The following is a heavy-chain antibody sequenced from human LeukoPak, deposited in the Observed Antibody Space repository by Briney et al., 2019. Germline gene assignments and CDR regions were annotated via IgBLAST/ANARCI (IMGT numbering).Heavy chain of an antibody. CDR2: IYPGDSDT. D-gene: IGHD2-15*01. CDR3: ARRLCSGGSCYYFDY. CDR1: GYNFTSYW. V-gene: IGHV5-51*01. Sequence: KPGESLKISCKGSGYNFTSYWIGWVRQMPGKGLEWMGMIYPGDSDTRYSPSFQGQVTISADKSTSTASLQWSSLKASDTAMYYCARRLCSGGSCYYFDYWGQGTLITVSS. J-gene: IGHJ4*02.